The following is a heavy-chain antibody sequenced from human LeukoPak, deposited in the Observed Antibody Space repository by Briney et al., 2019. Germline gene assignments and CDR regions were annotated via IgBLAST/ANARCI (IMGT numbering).Heavy chain of an antibody. CDR1: GGSFSGYY. Sequence: NRSETLSLTCAVYGGSFSGYYWSWIRQPPGKGLEWIGEINHSGSTNYNPSLKSRVTISVDTSKNQFSLKLSSVTAADTAVYYCARERSSGLDYWGQGTLVTVSS. CDR2: INHSGST. CDR3: ARERSSGLDY. V-gene: IGHV4-34*01. D-gene: IGHD6-19*01. J-gene: IGHJ4*02.